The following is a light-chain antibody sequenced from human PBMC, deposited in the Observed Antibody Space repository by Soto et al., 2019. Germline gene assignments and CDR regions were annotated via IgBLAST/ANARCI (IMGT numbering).Light chain of an antibody. J-gene: IGLJ2*01. V-gene: IGLV2-8*01. CDR1: SSDVGGYNY. CDR3: SSYAGSNNPHVV. Sequence: QSALTQPPSASGSPGQSVTISCTGTSSDVGGYNYVSWYQQHPDKAPKLMIYEVSKRPSGVPDRFSGSKSGNTASLTVSGLQAEDEADYYCSSYAGSNNPHVVFGGGTKVTVL. CDR2: EVS.